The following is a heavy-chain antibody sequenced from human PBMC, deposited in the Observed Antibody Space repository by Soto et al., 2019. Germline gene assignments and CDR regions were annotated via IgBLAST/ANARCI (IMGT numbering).Heavy chain of an antibody. CDR3: GRAEDTRLHYYYYYYGMEV. V-gene: IGHV1-2*02. D-gene: IGHD2-2*02. CDR2: INPDTGDT. CDR1: GYTFTGYY. Sequence: ASVKVSCKAFGYTFTGYYLHWVRQARGQGLEWLGWINPDTGDTKYAQRFLGRVTMTRDTSTSTAYMDLTRLTSDDTAVYYCGRAEDTRLHYYYYYYGMEVWGQGTSVTVSS. J-gene: IGHJ6*02.